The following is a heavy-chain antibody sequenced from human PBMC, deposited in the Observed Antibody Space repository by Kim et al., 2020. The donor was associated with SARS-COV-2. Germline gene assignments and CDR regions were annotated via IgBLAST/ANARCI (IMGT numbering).Heavy chain of an antibody. CDR3: ARGRSIAARLNWYFDL. D-gene: IGHD6-6*01. V-gene: IGHV4-34*01. CDR2: INHSGST. CDR1: GGSFSGYY. J-gene: IGHJ2*01. Sequence: SETLSLTCAVYGGSFSGYYWSWIRQPPGKGLEWIGEINHSGSTNYNPSLKSRVTISVDTSKNQFSLKLSSVTAADTAVYYCARGRSIAARLNWYFDLWGRGTLVTVSS.